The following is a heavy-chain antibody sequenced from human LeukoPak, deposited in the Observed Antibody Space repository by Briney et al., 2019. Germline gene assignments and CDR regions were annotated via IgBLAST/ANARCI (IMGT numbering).Heavy chain of an antibody. CDR1: GYTFKSYG. D-gene: IGHD3-10*01. Sequence: ASVKVSCKASGYTFKSYGISWVRQAPGQGLEWMGWISTYNGNTNYAQKLQGRVTVTTDTSTSTAYMELRGLRSDDTAVYYCARSVELNYYYMDVWGKGTTVTVSS. J-gene: IGHJ6*03. V-gene: IGHV1-18*01. CDR2: ISTYNGNT. CDR3: ARSVELNYYYMDV.